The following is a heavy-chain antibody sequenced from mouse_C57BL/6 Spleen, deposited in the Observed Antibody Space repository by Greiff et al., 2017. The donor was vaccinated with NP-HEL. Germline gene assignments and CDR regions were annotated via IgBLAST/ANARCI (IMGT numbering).Heavy chain of an antibody. CDR3: AMGYDGYSY. D-gene: IGHD2-3*01. CDR2: IYPGGGYT. V-gene: IGHV1-63*01. CDR1: GYTFTNYW. Sequence: QVQLQQSGAELVRPGTSVKMSCKASGYTFTNYWIGWAKPRPGHGLEWIGDIYPGGGYTNYNEKFKVKATLTADKSSSTAYMQFSSLTSEDSAIYYCAMGYDGYSYWGQGTLVTVSA. J-gene: IGHJ3*01.